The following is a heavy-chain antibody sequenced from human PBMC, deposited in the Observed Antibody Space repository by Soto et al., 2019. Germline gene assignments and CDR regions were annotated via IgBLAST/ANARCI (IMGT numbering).Heavy chain of an antibody. Sequence: LSLTCAVSGGSISSGGYSWSWIRQPPGKGLEWIGYMYHSGSTYYNPSLKSRVTISVDTSKNQFSLKLSSVTAADTALYYCASTYYDILTGYFYFFDSWGQGALVTVSS. CDR3: ASTYYDILTGYFYFFDS. J-gene: IGHJ4*02. D-gene: IGHD3-9*01. CDR2: MYHSGST. V-gene: IGHV4-30-2*02. CDR1: GGSISSGGYS.